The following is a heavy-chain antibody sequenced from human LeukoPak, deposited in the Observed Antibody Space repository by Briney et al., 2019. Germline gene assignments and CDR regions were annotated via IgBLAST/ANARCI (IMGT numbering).Heavy chain of an antibody. CDR3: ARDSVEWYVFDY. CDR2: TNRDGSST. CDR1: GFTFSSYW. D-gene: IGHD3-3*01. V-gene: IGHV3-74*01. Sequence: GGSLRLSCAASGFTFSSYWMHWVRHAPGKGPVWVARTNRDGSSTAYADSVKGRFTISKDNAKNTLYLLMNSLRAEDTAVYYCARDSVEWYVFDYWGQGTLVTVSS. J-gene: IGHJ4*02.